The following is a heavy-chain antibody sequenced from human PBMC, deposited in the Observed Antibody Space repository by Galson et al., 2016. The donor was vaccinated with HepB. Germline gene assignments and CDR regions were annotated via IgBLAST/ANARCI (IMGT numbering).Heavy chain of an antibody. CDR2: VYYSGST. Sequence: SETLSLTCTVSGGSIGSYYWSWIRQPPGKGLEWIGYVYYSGSTNYNPSLKSRVTISLATSKNQFSLKLTSVTAADTAVYYCARDRDYVGYFDLWGRGTLVTVSS. CDR3: ARDRDYVGYFDL. D-gene: IGHD4-17*01. CDR1: GGSIGSYY. J-gene: IGHJ2*01. V-gene: IGHV4-59*01.